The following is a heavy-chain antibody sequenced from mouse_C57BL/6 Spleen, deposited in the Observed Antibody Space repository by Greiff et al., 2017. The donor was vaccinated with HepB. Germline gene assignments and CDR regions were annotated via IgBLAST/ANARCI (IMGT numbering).Heavy chain of an antibody. J-gene: IGHJ4*01. CDR2: IYPGDGDT. Sequence: VQGVESGAELVKPGASVKISCKASGYAFSSYWMNWVKQRPGKGLEWIGQIYPGDGDTNYNGKFKGKATLTADKSSSTAYMQLSSLTSEDSAVYFCARSDFYYAMDYWGQGTSVTVSS. CDR3: ARSDFYYAMDY. CDR1: GYAFSSYW. V-gene: IGHV1-80*01.